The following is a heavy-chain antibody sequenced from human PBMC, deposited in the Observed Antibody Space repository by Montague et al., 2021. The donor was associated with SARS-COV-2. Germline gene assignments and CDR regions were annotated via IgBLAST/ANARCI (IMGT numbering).Heavy chain of an antibody. Sequence: SETLSLTCGVSGGSFGDDHWSWIRQPPGKGLEWIGDIKQSGSTNYNPSLKSRVTISVDTSKNQFSLKLTSVTAADTAVYFCARGHLSVSMIVVVFTSASYYFDYWGQGAQVTVSS. D-gene: IGHD3-22*01. CDR2: IKQSGST. V-gene: IGHV4-34*01. J-gene: IGHJ4*02. CDR1: GGSFGDDH. CDR3: ARGHLSVSMIVVVFTSASYYFDY.